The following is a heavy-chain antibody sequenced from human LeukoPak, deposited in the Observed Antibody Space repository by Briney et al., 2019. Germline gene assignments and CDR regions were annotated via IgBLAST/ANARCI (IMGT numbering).Heavy chain of an antibody. Sequence: SETLSLTCAVYGGSFSGYYWNWIRQPAGKGLEWIGRIYTSGSTNYNPSLKSRVTMSVDTSKNQFSLKLSSVTAADTAVYYCARVMYSSSGLVADYWGQGTLVTVSS. CDR1: GGSFSGYY. J-gene: IGHJ4*02. V-gene: IGHV4-59*10. D-gene: IGHD6-6*01. CDR2: IYTSGST. CDR3: ARVMYSSSGLVADY.